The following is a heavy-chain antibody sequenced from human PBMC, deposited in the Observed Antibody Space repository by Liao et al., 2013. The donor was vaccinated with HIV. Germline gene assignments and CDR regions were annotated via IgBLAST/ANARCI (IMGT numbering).Heavy chain of an antibody. CDR2: IYTSGST. CDR3: AREPYTPWLEWQFPPYYMDV. Sequence: QVRLQQWGAGLLKPSETLSLTCTVSGGSISAYYWNWIRQSAEKGLEWIGRIYTSGSTNYNPSLRSRVSMSIDTSTNRFSLRLTSVTAADTAIYYCAREPYTPWLEWQFPPYYMDVWGKGTTVTVSS. D-gene: IGHD3-3*01. CDR1: GGSISAYY. V-gene: IGHV4-4*07. J-gene: IGHJ6*03.